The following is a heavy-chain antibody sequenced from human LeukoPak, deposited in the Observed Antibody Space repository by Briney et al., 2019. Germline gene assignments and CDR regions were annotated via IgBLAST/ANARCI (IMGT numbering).Heavy chain of an antibody. Sequence: PGGALMLSFGAAGFTFSSCNRNGGRHAPREGREVGLAISSSSSYIYYADSVKGRFTISRDNAKNSMYLQMNSLRAEDTAVYYCAREAAYYDSSGYYVYWGQGTLVTVSS. CDR3: AREAAYYDSSGYYVY. CDR2: ISSSSSYI. CDR1: GFTFSSCN. V-gene: IGHV3-21*01. J-gene: IGHJ4*02. D-gene: IGHD3-22*01.